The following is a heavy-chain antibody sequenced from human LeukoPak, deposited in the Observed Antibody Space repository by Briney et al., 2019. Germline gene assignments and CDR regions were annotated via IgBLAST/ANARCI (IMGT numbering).Heavy chain of an antibody. CDR2: IYYSGST. V-gene: IGHV4-59*01. J-gene: IGHJ5*02. D-gene: IGHD2-15*01. CDR3: ARALGVGVVAAIGWFDP. CDR1: GGSISSYY. Sequence: SETLSLTCTVSGGSISSYYWSWIRQPPGKGLEWIGDIYYSGSTNYNPSLTSRVTISVDTSKNQFSLKLSSVTAADTAVYYCARALGVGVVAAIGWFDPWGQGTLVTVSS.